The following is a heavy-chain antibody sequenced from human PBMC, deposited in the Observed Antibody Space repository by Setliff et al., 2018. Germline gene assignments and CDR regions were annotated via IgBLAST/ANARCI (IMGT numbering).Heavy chain of an antibody. CDR3: ASTQRGTSSEC. D-gene: IGHD6-6*01. CDR2: IKQDGSEK. CDR1: GFTFSNYW. J-gene: IGHJ4*02. V-gene: IGHV3-7*03. Sequence: GGSLRLSCAAPGFTFSNYWMSWVRQAPGKGLEWVANIKQDGSEKYYVDSVKGRFTISRDNAKNSLYLQMNSLRAEDTAVYYCASTQRGTSSECGGQGTLVTVSS.